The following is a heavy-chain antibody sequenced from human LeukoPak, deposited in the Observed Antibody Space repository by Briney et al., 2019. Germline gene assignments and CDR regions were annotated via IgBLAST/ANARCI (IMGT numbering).Heavy chain of an antibody. CDR1: GGTFSSCA. V-gene: IGHV1-69*13. CDR3: AREPQGYTPDYYYYGMDV. Sequence: ASVKVSCKASGGTFSSCAISWVRQAPGQGLEWMGGIIPIFGTANYAQKFQGRVTITADESTSTAYMELSSLRSEDTAVYYCAREPQGYTPDYYYYGMDVWGQGTTVTVSS. D-gene: IGHD3-16*02. CDR2: IIPIFGTA. J-gene: IGHJ6*02.